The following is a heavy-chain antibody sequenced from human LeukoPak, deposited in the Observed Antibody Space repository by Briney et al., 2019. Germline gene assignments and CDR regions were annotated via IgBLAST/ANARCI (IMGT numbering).Heavy chain of an antibody. CDR1: GYSISSGYY. J-gene: IGHJ1*01. V-gene: IGHV4-38-2*02. Sequence: SSETLPLTCTVSGYSISSGYYWGWIRQPPGKGLEWIGSIYHTGSTYCNPSLKSRVTLSLDTSKNQFSLNLSSVTAADTAVYYCARDAPHCGGGSCYGYIQHWGQGTLVTVSS. CDR3: ARDAPHCGGGSCYGYIQH. CDR2: IYHTGST. D-gene: IGHD2-15*01.